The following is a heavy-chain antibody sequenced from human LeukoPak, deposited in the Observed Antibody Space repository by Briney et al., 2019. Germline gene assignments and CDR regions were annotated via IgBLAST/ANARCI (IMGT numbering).Heavy chain of an antibody. Sequence: GGSLSLSCAASGFTFSSYPMIWVRQAPGKGQECISYISSSGDTIHYADSVKGRFTFSRDNAKNSLYLQMNSLRAEDTAVYYCARVWGDYSNTDYWGQGTLVTVSS. CDR3: ARVWGDYSNTDY. V-gene: IGHV3-48*01. J-gene: IGHJ4*02. CDR2: ISSSGDTI. CDR1: GFTFSSYP. D-gene: IGHD4-11*01.